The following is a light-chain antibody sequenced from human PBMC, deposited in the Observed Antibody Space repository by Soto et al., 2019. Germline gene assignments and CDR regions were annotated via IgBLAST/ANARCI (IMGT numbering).Light chain of an antibody. CDR1: QSVSSY. CDR3: QQRNYWPVT. CDR2: DIS. J-gene: IGKJ5*01. V-gene: IGKV3-11*01. Sequence: IVMTPSPSTLSVAPAKRATLSFMSSQSVSSYLAWYQQKPGQAPRLLIYDISNRPTGIPARFSGSGSGTDFTLTISRLGPEDFAVYSCQQRNYWPVTFGEGTKIEIK.